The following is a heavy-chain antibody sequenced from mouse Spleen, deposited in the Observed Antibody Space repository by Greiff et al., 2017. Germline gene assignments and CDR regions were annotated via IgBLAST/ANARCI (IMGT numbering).Heavy chain of an antibody. Sequence: VQLQQSGPVLVKPGASVKMSCKASGYTFTDYYMNWVKQSHGKSLEWIGVINPYNGGTSYNQKFKGKATLTVDKSSSTAYMELNSLTSEDSAVYYCARRDFITTDPFDYWGQGTTLTVSS. CDR2: INPYNGGT. D-gene: IGHD1-1*01. CDR3: ARRDFITTDPFDY. CDR1: GYTFTDYY. V-gene: IGHV1-19*01. J-gene: IGHJ2*01.